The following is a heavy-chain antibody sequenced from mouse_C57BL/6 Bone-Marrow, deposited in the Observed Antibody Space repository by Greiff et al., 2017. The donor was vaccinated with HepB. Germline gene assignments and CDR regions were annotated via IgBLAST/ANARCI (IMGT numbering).Heavy chain of an antibody. CDR1: GYTFTSYW. D-gene: IGHD2-4*01. V-gene: IGHV1-59*01. Sequence: QVQLQQPGAELVRPGTSVKLSCKASGYTFTSYWMHWVKQRPGQGLEWIGVIDPSDSYTNYNQKFKGKATLTVDTSSSTAYMQLSSLTSEDSAVYYCASDDYDRSYFDYWGQGTTLTVSS. CDR2: IDPSDSYT. J-gene: IGHJ2*01. CDR3: ASDDYDRSYFDY.